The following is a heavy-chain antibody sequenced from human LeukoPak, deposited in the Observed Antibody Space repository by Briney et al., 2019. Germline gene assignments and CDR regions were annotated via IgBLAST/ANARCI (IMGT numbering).Heavy chain of an antibody. V-gene: IGHV3-7*05. D-gene: IGHD1-26*01. CDR3: ARFTVGSADFDY. Sequence: GGSLRLSCAASGFTFSNYAMSWVRQAPGKGLEWVANIKEDGSEKNYVDSVKGRFTISRDNAKNSLYLQMNSLRAEDTAVYYCARFTVGSADFDYWGQGILVTVSS. CDR1: GFTFSNYA. J-gene: IGHJ4*02. CDR2: IKEDGSEK.